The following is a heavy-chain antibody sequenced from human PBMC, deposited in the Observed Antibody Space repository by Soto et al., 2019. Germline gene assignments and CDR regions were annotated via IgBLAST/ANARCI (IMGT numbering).Heavy chain of an antibody. J-gene: IGHJ4*02. CDR2: ISGSGSNP. CDR1: GFTFSSYA. CDR3: AKTASMTIRDGFDH. V-gene: IGHV3-23*01. D-gene: IGHD4-17*01. Sequence: EVQVLESGGGLVQPGGSLRLSCAASGFTFSSYAMSWVRRAPGQGLEWVSAISGSGSNPYYADSVKGRFTISRDNSKNTLYLHMNSLRAEDTALYYCAKTASMTIRDGFDHWGQGTLVTVSS.